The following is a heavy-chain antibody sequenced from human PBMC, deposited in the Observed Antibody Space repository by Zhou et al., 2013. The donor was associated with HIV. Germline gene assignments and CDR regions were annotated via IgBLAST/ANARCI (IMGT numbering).Heavy chain of an antibody. CDR1: GGTFSSYA. CDR3: ARAVPHYYYDSSGPGAFDI. J-gene: IGHJ3*02. CDR2: IIPIFGTA. D-gene: IGHD3-22*01. Sequence: QVQLVQSGAEVKKPGSSVKVSCKASGGTFSSYAISWVRQAPGQGLEWMGGIIPIFGTANYAQKFQGRVTITTDESTSTAYMELSSLRSEDTAVYYCARAVPHYYYDSSGPGAFDIWGQGTMVTVSS. V-gene: IGHV1-69*05.